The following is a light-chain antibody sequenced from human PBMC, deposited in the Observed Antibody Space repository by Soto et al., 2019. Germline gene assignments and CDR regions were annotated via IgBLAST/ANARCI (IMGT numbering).Light chain of an antibody. V-gene: IGLV2-8*01. Sequence: QAVVTQPPSASGSPGQSVTISCTGTSSDVAGYDFVSWYQHHPGKAPKLMIYEVTKRPSGVPDRFSGSKSGNTASLTVSGLQAEDEADYYCSSYAGSTNYVVFGGGTKLTVL. CDR3: SSYAGSTNYVV. CDR2: EVT. CDR1: SSDVAGYDF. J-gene: IGLJ2*01.